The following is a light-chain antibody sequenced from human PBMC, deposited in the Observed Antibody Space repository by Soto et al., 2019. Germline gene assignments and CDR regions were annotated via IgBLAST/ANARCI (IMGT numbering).Light chain of an antibody. Sequence: EIVLTQSPGTLSLSPGERATLSCRASQSVSSSSLHWYQQKPGQAPRLLIYVTSSSATGIPDRLSGSGSGTDLTPTISQPDPEEFAVYYCQQYGSSPPWTFGQGTKVEIK. CDR3: QQYGSSPPWT. J-gene: IGKJ1*01. CDR2: VTS. CDR1: QSVSSSS. V-gene: IGKV3-20*01.